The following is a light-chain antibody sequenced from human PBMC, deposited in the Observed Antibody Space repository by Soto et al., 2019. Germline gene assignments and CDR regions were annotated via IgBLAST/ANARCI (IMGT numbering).Light chain of an antibody. V-gene: IGKV1D-16*01. CDR1: QSVANW. CDR3: QQYNNFPPT. Sequence: DVQMTQSPSSLSASVGDRVSITCRASQSVANWLAWYQQKPGKAPKSLIYETSTLQSGVPSRFSGSGSGTDFTLTINSLQPEDVATYYGQQYNNFPPTFGGGTKVEIK. J-gene: IGKJ4*01. CDR2: ETS.